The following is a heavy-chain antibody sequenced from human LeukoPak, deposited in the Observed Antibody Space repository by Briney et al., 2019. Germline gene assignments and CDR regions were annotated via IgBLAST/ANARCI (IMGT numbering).Heavy chain of an antibody. J-gene: IGHJ6*02. CDR3: ARHAYGSGSPHYYYGMDV. CDR2: IYPGDSDS. Sequence: GESLKISCKGSGYNFTNYWIGWVRQMPGKGLEWMGIIYPGDSDSRYSPSFQGQVTISADKSISTAYLQWSSLKASDTAMYYCARHAYGSGSPHYYYGMDVWGQGTTVTVSS. D-gene: IGHD3-10*01. CDR1: GYNFTNYW. V-gene: IGHV5-51*01.